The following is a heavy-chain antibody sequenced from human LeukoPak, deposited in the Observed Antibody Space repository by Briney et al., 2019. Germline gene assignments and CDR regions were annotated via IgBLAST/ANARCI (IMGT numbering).Heavy chain of an antibody. CDR3: TTGDCSGGSCHAFDI. Sequence: GGSLGLSCTASGFSFRDVWMTWVRQAPGRGLEWVGRIKRKTEGETTDYAAPVKGRFTISRDDSRKTAFLQMNSLKVEDSALYYCTTGDCSGGSCHAFDIWGQGTLVTVSS. J-gene: IGHJ3*02. D-gene: IGHD2-15*01. CDR2: IKRKTEGETT. V-gene: IGHV3-15*01. CDR1: GFSFRDVW.